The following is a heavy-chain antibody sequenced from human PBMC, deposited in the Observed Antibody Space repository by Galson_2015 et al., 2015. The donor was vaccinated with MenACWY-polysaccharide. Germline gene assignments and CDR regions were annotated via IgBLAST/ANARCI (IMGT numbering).Heavy chain of an antibody. CDR3: AKFAQTGGYYYDSSGSLFDY. V-gene: IGHV3-43*02. Sequence: SLRLSCAASGFTFDDYAMHWVRQAPGKGLEWVSLISGDGGSTYYADSVKGRFTISRDNSKNSLYLRMNSLRTEDTALYYCAKFAQTGGYYYDSSGSLFDYWGQGTLVTVSS. D-gene: IGHD3-22*01. J-gene: IGHJ4*02. CDR1: GFTFDDYA. CDR2: ISGDGGST.